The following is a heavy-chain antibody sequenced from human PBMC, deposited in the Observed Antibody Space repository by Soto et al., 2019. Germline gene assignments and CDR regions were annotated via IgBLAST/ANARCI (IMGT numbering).Heavy chain of an antibody. Sequence: QVQLQESGPGLVKPSETLSLTCTVSGGSISSYYWSWIRQPPGKGLEWIGYIYYSGSTNYNPSLKSRVTISVDTSKNQFSLKLSSVTAADTAVYYCARVSGELAAFDIWGQGTMVTVSS. D-gene: IGHD3-10*01. CDR1: GGSISSYY. CDR2: IYYSGST. J-gene: IGHJ3*02. V-gene: IGHV4-59*08. CDR3: ARVSGELAAFDI.